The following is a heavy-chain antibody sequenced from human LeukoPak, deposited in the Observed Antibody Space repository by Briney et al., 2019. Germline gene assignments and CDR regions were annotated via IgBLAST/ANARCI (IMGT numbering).Heavy chain of an antibody. J-gene: IGHJ4*02. CDR2: ISSSGSTI. CDR3: ARGNDYVWGSYRYFDY. Sequence: GGSLRLSCAASGFTFSSYEMNWVRQAPGKGLEWVSYISSSGSTIYYADSVKGRFTISSDNAKNSLYLQMNSLRAEDTAVYYCARGNDYVWGSYRYFDYWGQGTLVTVSS. V-gene: IGHV3-48*03. CDR1: GFTFSSYE. D-gene: IGHD3-16*02.